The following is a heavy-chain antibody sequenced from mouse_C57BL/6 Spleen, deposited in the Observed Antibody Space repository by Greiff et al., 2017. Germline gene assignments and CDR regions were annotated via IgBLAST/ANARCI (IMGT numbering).Heavy chain of an antibody. V-gene: IGHV5-4*03. CDR2: ISDGGSYT. D-gene: IGHD2-1*01. Sequence: EVKLVESGGGLVKPGGSLKLSCAASGFTFSSYAMSWVRQTPEKRLEWVATISDGGSYTYYPDNVKGRFTISRDNAKNNLYLQMSHLKSEDTAMYYCARAYGNYEGHWYFDVWGTGTTVTVSS. CDR1: GFTFSSYA. CDR3: ARAYGNYEGHWYFDV. J-gene: IGHJ1*03.